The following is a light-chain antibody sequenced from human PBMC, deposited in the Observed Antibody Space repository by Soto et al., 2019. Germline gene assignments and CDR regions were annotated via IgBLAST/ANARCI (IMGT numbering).Light chain of an antibody. CDR2: GAS. J-gene: IGKJ1*01. CDR1: QSVSDRF. CDR3: QQYDSSPPT. Sequence: EIVLTQSPGTLSLSPGERATLSCRASQSVSDRFLAWYQQKPGQTPRLLIHGASTRATGIPGRFSGSGSGTDFTLTISRLEPEDFAVYYCQQYDSSPPTFGQGTRVEIK. V-gene: IGKV3-20*01.